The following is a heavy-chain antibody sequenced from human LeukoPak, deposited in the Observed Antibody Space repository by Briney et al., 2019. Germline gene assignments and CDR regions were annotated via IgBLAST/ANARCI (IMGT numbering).Heavy chain of an antibody. CDR1: GYTFTSYY. D-gene: IGHD5-18*01. J-gene: IGHJ3*02. CDR2: INPSGGST. CDR3: ARVGYSYDAFDI. V-gene: IGHV1-46*01. Sequence: APVKVSCKASGYTFTSYYMHWVRQAPGQGLEWMGIINPSGGSTSYAQKFQGRVTMTRDTSTSTVYMELSSLRSEDTAVYYCARVGYSYDAFDIWGQGTMVTVSS.